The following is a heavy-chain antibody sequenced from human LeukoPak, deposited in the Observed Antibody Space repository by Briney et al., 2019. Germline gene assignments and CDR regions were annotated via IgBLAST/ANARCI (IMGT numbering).Heavy chain of an antibody. Sequence: ASVKVSCKASGYTFTSYGISWVRQAPGQGLEWMGWISAYNGNTNYAQKLQGRVTMTTDTSTSTAYMELRSLRSDDTAVYYCARGPSCSGGSCPGCCYYMDVWGKGTTVTVSS. CDR1: GYTFTSYG. J-gene: IGHJ6*03. CDR2: ISAYNGNT. V-gene: IGHV1-18*01. CDR3: ARGPSCSGGSCPGCCYYMDV. D-gene: IGHD2-15*01.